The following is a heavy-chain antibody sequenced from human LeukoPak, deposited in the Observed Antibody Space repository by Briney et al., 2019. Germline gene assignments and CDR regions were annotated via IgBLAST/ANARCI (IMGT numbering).Heavy chain of an antibody. Sequence: GGSLRLSCAASGFTFSTYEMNWVRQAPGKGLEWTSYIDSSGTTIYYADFAKGRFTISRDNAKNSLYLQMNSLRAEDTAVYYCARKKYGAEIDYWGQGTLVTVSS. J-gene: IGHJ4*02. CDR2: IDSSGTTI. D-gene: IGHD2/OR15-2a*01. V-gene: IGHV3-48*03. CDR1: GFTFSTYE. CDR3: ARKKYGAEIDY.